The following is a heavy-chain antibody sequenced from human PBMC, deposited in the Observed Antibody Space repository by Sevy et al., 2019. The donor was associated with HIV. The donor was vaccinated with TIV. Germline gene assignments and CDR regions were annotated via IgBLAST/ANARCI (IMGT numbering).Heavy chain of an antibody. CDR2: ISLSNTSM. CDR1: GFIFSSYD. D-gene: IGHD5-12*01. Sequence: GGSLRLSCAASGFIFSSYDMNWVRQAPGKGLQWVSSISLSNTSMYYVDSVKGRFSISRDNARNSLSLQMNSLRAEDTAVYYWSRSGYNYRGIDYWGQGTLVTVSS. CDR3: SRSGYNYRGIDY. J-gene: IGHJ4*02. V-gene: IGHV3-21*01.